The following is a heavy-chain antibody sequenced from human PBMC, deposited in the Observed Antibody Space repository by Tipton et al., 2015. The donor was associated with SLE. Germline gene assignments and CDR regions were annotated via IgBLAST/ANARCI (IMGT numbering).Heavy chain of an antibody. D-gene: IGHD6-19*01. CDR3: ARGNHRWLPFPFDY. J-gene: IGHJ4*02. CDR2: IYHSGST. CDR1: RGSISSSY. Sequence: LRLSCTVSRGSISSSYWSWVRQPPGKGLEWIGLIYHSGSTNYNPSLKSRVTIPVDTSKNQFSLKLSSVTAADTAVYYCARGNHRWLPFPFDYWGQGPLVTVSS. V-gene: IGHV4-59*01.